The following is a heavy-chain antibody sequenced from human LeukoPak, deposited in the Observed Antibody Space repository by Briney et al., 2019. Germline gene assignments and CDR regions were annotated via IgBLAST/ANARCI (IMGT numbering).Heavy chain of an antibody. V-gene: IGHV1-2*02. CDR1: GYTFTNYY. D-gene: IGHD2-15*01. Sequence: ASVKVSCKASGYTFTNYYIHWVRQAPGQGLEWMGRINPHSGGTNYAQKLQGRVTMTRDTSISTAYMELSILRSDDTAVYYCARDKDFVVVVPATDAFDIWGQGTMVTVSS. J-gene: IGHJ3*02. CDR2: INPHSGGT. CDR3: ARDKDFVVVVPATDAFDI.